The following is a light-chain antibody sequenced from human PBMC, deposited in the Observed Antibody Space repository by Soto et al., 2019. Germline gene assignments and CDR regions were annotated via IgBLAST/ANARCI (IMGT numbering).Light chain of an antibody. CDR3: YQYDTLPIT. CDR2: DAS. CDR1: QSVGSGH. Sequence: EIVLTQSPGTLSLSPGERATLSCRASQSVGSGHLAWYQQKPGRAPRLLIYDASDRATGIPDRFTGSGSGTDFTLIISRLVSEDFAVYYFYQYDTLPITFCVGAEVEIK. J-gene: IGKJ4*01. V-gene: IGKV3-20*01.